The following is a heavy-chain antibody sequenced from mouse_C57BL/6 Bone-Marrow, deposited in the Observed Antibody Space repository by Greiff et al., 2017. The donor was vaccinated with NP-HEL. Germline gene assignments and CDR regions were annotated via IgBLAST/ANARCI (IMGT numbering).Heavy chain of an antibody. CDR1: GYTFTSYW. CDR3: VYSNYFYFDY. CDR2: IYPSDSET. J-gene: IGHJ2*01. D-gene: IGHD2-5*01. Sequence: QVQLQQPGAELVRPGSSVKLSCKASGYTFTSYWMDWVKQRPGQGLEWIVNIYPSDSETHYNQKFKDKATLTVDKSSSTAYMQLSSLTSEDSAVYYCVYSNYFYFDYWGQGTTLTVSS. V-gene: IGHV1-61*01.